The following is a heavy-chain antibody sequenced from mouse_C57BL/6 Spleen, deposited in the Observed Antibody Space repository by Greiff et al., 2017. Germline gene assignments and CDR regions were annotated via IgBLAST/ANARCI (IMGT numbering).Heavy chain of an antibody. V-gene: IGHV1-55*01. J-gene: IGHJ2*01. CDR2: IYPGSGST. D-gene: IGHD3-3*01. Sequence: QVQLQQPGAELVKPGASVKMSCKASGYTFTSYWITWVKQRPGQGLEWIGDIYPGSGSTNYNEKFKSKATLTVDKSSSTAYMQLSSLTSEDSAVYYCARGEIGLTDWGQGTTLTVSS. CDR1: GYTFTSYW. CDR3: ARGEIGLTD.